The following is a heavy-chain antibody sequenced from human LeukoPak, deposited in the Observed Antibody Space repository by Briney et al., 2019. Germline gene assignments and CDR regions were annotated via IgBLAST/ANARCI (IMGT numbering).Heavy chain of an antibody. CDR2: MNPNSGNT. J-gene: IGHJ4*02. Sequence: ASVKVSCKASGYTFTSYDINWVRQATGQGLEWMGWMNPNSGNTGYAQKFQGRVTMTRDTSISTAYMELSRLRSDDTAVYYCAREGRSGSGSYYNGFDYWGQGTLVTVSS. V-gene: IGHV1-8*01. CDR3: AREGRSGSGSYYNGFDY. CDR1: GYTFTSYD. D-gene: IGHD3-10*01.